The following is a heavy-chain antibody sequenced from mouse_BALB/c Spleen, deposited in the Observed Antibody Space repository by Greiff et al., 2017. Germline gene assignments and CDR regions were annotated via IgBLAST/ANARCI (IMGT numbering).Heavy chain of an antibody. CDR2: IWSGGST. Sequence: QVQLQQSGPGLVQPSQSLSITCTVSGFSLTSYGVHWVRQSPGKGLEWLGVIWSGGSTDYNAAFISRLSISKDNSKSQVFFKMNSLQANDTAIYYSARGGSSGWFAYWGQGTLVTVSA. V-gene: IGHV2-2*02. D-gene: IGHD3-1*01. J-gene: IGHJ3*01. CDR1: GFSLTSYG. CDR3: ARGGSSGWFAY.